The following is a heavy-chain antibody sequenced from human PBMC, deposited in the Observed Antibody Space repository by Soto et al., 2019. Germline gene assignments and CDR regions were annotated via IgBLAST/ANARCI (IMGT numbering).Heavy chain of an antibody. V-gene: IGHV3-9*01. D-gene: IGHD1-26*01. CDR3: AKDTRGSYYMFDF. CDR2: ISWNSDTI. J-gene: IGHJ4*02. CDR1: GFTFDDYA. Sequence: ESGGGLVQPGKSLRLSCAASGFTFDDYAMHWVRQAPGKGLEWVSSISWNSDTIDYADSVRGRFTISRDNAKNSLYLQMNSLRAEDTALYYCAKDTRGSYYMFDFWGQGTLVTVSS.